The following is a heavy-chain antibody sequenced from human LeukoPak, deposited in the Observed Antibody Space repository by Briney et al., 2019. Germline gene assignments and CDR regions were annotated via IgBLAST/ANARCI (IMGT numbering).Heavy chain of an antibody. D-gene: IGHD2-21*01. CDR2: IYSGGST. V-gene: IGHV3-53*01. CDR3: ARGLLWSYYFDY. J-gene: IGHJ4*02. Sequence: GGSLRLSCAASGFTVSSNYMSWVRQAPGKGLEWVSVIYSGGSTYCADSVKGRFTISRDNSKNTLYLQMNSLRAEDTAVYYCARGLLWSYYFDYWGQGTLVTVSS. CDR1: GFTVSSNY.